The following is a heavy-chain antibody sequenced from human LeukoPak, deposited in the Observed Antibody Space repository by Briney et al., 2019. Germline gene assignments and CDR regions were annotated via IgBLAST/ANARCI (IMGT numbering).Heavy chain of an antibody. V-gene: IGHV3-15*01. CDR3: AKGHLPLSYYDYVWGSLVYYMDV. CDR2: IKSKTDGGTT. CDR1: GFTFSNAW. Sequence: PGGSLRLSCAASGFTFSNAWMSWVRQAPGEGLEWVGRIKSKTDGGTTDYAAPVKGRFTISRDNSKNTLYLQMNSLRAEDTAVYYCAKGHLPLSYYDYVWGSLVYYMDVWGKGTTVTISS. J-gene: IGHJ6*03. D-gene: IGHD3-16*01.